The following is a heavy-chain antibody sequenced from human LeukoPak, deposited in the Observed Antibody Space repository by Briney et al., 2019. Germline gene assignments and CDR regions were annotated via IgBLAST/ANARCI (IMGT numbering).Heavy chain of an antibody. CDR3: ARDQGDSSGFC. Sequence: GGSLRLSCAASGFTFSNYGMHWVRQAPGKGLEWVAIIWYDESNKYYADSVKGRFTISRDNSKNTLYLQMHSLRAEDTAVYYCARDQGDSSGFCWGQGTLVTVSS. CDR1: GFTFSNYG. CDR2: IWYDESNK. J-gene: IGHJ4*02. V-gene: IGHV3-33*01. D-gene: IGHD6-19*01.